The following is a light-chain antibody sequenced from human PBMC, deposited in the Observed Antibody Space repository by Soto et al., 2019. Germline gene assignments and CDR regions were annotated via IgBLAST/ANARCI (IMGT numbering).Light chain of an antibody. CDR3: QKYPRAPRT. V-gene: IGKV1-27*01. J-gene: IGKJ1*01. CDR1: QGINNY. CDR2: SAS. Sequence: DIQMTQSASSLSASVGVSVTITCRASQGINNYLAWYQQQPGKVPVLLIYSASTLKSGVPSRFSAGGTGPHCTHSIRSLQSEDFSIYYCQKYPRAPRTFRQWPKVDIK.